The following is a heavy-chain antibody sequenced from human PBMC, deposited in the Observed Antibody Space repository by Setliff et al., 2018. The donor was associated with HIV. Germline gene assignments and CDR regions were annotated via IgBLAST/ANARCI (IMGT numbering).Heavy chain of an antibody. Sequence: ASVQISCKASGYTFTIYYMHWVRQAPGQGLEWMGIINPSGGSTSYAQKFQGRVTMTRDTSTSTVYMELSSLRSEDTAVYYCASSSGYHYRDAFDIWGQGTMVTVSS. CDR2: INPSGGST. J-gene: IGHJ3*02. CDR3: ASSSGYHYRDAFDI. D-gene: IGHD5-12*01. CDR1: GYTFTIYY. V-gene: IGHV1-46*01.